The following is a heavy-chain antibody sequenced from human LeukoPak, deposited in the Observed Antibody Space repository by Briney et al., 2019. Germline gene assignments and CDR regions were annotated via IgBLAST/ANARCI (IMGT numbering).Heavy chain of an antibody. J-gene: IGHJ4*02. CDR3: ARDDHYDSSGYYYVPFDY. D-gene: IGHD3-22*01. CDR1: GFTFSSYW. V-gene: IGHV3-7*01. Sequence: GGSLRLSCAASGFTFSSYWMSWVRQAPGKGLEWVANIKQDGSEKYYVDSVKGRFTISRDNAKNSLYLQMNSLRAEDTAVYYCARDDHYDSSGYYYVPFDYWGQGTLVTVSS. CDR2: IKQDGSEK.